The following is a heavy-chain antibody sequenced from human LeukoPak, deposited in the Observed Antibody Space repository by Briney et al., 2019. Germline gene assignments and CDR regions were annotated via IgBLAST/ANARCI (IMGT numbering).Heavy chain of an antibody. Sequence: ASVEVSCKASGYTFTGYYMHWVRQAPGQGLEWMGWINPNSGGTNYAQKFQGRVTMTRDTSISTAYMELSRLRSDDTAVYYCAGSIRRFLEWPTEYYFDYWGQGTLVTVSS. CDR1: GYTFTGYY. CDR2: INPNSGGT. V-gene: IGHV1-2*02. J-gene: IGHJ4*02. D-gene: IGHD3-3*01. CDR3: AGSIRRFLEWPTEYYFDY.